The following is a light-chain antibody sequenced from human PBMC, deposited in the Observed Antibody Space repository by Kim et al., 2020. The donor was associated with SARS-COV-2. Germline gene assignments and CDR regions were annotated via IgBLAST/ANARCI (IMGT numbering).Light chain of an antibody. J-gene: IGKJ2*01. Sequence: SPGERATLACRARQSVSSSYLAWYQQKPGQAPRLLIYGASSRATGIPDRFSGSGSGTDFTLTISRLEPEDFAVYYCQQYGSSPYTFGQGTKLEI. CDR2: GAS. V-gene: IGKV3-20*01. CDR1: QSVSSSY. CDR3: QQYGSSPYT.